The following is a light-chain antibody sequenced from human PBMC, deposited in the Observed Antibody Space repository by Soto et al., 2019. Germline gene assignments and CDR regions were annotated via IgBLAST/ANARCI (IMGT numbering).Light chain of an antibody. CDR2: DAS. CDR1: QSISKW. CDR3: QQYNSYAMYT. J-gene: IGKJ2*01. Sequence: DIQMTQSRSTLSASVGDRVTITCRASQSISKWLAWYQRKPGKAPKVLIYDASNLESGVPSRFSGSGSETEFTLTISSLQPEDFATYYCQQYNSYAMYTFGQGTKVDIK. V-gene: IGKV1-5*01.